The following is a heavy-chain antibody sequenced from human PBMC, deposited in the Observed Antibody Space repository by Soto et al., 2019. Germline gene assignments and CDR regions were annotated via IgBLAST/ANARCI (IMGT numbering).Heavy chain of an antibody. CDR2: IYPGDSDT. J-gene: IGHJ3*02. D-gene: IGHD6-19*01. CDR3: ARLYGGDIAVALNAFDI. V-gene: IGHV5-51*01. Sequence: ESLKISCKGSGYSFTSYWIGWVRQMPGKGLEWMGIIYPGDSDTRYSPSFQGQVTISADKSISTAYLQWSSLKASDTAMYYCARLYGGDIAVALNAFDIWGQGTMVTVSS. CDR1: GYSFTSYW.